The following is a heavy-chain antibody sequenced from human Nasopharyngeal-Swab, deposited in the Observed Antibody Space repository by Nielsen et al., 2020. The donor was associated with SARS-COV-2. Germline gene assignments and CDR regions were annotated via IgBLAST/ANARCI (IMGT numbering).Heavy chain of an antibody. Sequence: VRQAPGKGLEWVSAISGSGGSTYYADSVKGRFTISRDNSKNTLYLQMSSLRAEDTAVYYCAKGDVDIVATAFDYWGQGTLVTVSS. V-gene: IGHV3-23*01. J-gene: IGHJ4*02. D-gene: IGHD5-12*01. CDR2: ISGSGGST. CDR3: AKGDVDIVATAFDY.